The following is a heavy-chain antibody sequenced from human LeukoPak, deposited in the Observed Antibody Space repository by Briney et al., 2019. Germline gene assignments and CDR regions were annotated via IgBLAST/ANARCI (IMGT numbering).Heavy chain of an antibody. CDR1: GGSIDSNS. J-gene: IGHJ5*02. D-gene: IGHD6-13*01. CDR3: TRRSSSWKNWFDP. CDR2: IYYSGTT. V-gene: IGHV4-59*01. Sequence: SETLSLTCTVSGGSIDSNSWTWIRQPPGKGLEWIGYIYYSGTTNYNPSLKSRVTMSVDMSKNQFSLKLSSVTAADTAVYYCTRRSSSWKNWFDPWGQGTLVTVSS.